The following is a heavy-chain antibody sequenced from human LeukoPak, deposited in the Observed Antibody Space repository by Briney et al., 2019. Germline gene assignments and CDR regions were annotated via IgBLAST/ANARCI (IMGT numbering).Heavy chain of an antibody. CDR3: ARDPFTSGNAFDI. Sequence: PSETLSLTCTVSGGSISSSNYQWGWIRQPPGKGLEWIGSIYYSGSTSYNPSLKSRVTISVDTSKNQFSLKLTSVTAADTAVYYCARDPFTSGNAFDIWGQGTMVTVSS. CDR1: GGSISSSNYQ. CDR2: IYYSGST. D-gene: IGHD3-10*01. J-gene: IGHJ3*02. V-gene: IGHV4-39*07.